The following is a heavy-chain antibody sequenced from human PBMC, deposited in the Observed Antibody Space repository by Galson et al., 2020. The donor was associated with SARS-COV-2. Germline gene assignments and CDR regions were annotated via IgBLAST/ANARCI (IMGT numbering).Heavy chain of an antibody. J-gene: IGHJ5*02. D-gene: IGHD2-2*01. CDR2: MNPNSGNT. Sequence: ASVKVSCKASGYTFTSYDINWVRQATGQGLEWMGWMNPNSGNTGYAQKFQGRVTMTRNTSISTAYMELSSLRSEDTAVYYCARDDQLLGWFDPWGQGTLVTVSS. CDR3: ARDDQLLGWFDP. V-gene: IGHV1-8*01. CDR1: GYTFTSYD.